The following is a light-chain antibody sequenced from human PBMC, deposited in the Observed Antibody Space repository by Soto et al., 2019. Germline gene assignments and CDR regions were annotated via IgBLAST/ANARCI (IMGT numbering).Light chain of an antibody. CDR2: AAS. V-gene: IGKV1-9*01. Sequence: DIPLTQSPSFLSASVGDRVTITCRASQGVDTYLAWYQQTPGKAPKLLIYAASTLQSGVPSRFSGSGSGTEFTLTISSLQPEDFATYYCQQLNSYPSTFGQGTKLEIK. J-gene: IGKJ2*01. CDR3: QQLNSYPST. CDR1: QGVDTY.